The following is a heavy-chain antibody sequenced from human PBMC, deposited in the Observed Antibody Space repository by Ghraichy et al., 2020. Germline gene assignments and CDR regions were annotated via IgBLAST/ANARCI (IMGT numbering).Heavy chain of an antibody. V-gene: IGHV4-31*03. D-gene: IGHD5-12*01. J-gene: IGHJ5*02. Sequence: SETLSLTCTVSGGSISSGGYYWSWIRQHPGKGLEWIGYIYYSGSTYYNPSLKSRVTISVDTSKNQFSLKLSSVTAADTAVYYCARDKGYELKGGPYNWFDPWGQGTLVTVSS. CDR2: IYYSGST. CDR3: ARDKGYELKGGPYNWFDP. CDR1: GGSISSGGYY.